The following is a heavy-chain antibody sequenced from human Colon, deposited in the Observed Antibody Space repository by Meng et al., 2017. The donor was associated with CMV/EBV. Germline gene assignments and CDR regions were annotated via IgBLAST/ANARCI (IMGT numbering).Heavy chain of an antibody. CDR1: GFSLSDYW. CDR3: ASSAGPSGYALDI. Sequence: GESLISCAASGFSLSDYWMSWVRQAPRKGLEWVANIKQDGSEKHYVDSVKGRFTISRDNAKNSLYLQMNSLRDDDTAVYYCASSAGPSGYALDIWGQGTMVTVSS. D-gene: IGHD6-25*01. V-gene: IGHV3-7*01. CDR2: IKQDGSEK. J-gene: IGHJ3*02.